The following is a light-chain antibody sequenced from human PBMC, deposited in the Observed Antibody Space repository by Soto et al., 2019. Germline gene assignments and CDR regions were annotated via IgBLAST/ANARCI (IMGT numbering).Light chain of an antibody. CDR2: GAS. CDR1: QNVDTKY. V-gene: IGKV3-20*01. J-gene: IGKJ1*01. CDR3: QQYNGWPWT. Sequence: EIVFTQSPCTVSLSTGERATLSCRASQNVDTKYLAWYQFKPGQAPRIIIFGASGRATGIPDRFSGSGSGTEFTLTITGLQSEDFAVYYCQQYNGWPWTFGLGTKVDVK.